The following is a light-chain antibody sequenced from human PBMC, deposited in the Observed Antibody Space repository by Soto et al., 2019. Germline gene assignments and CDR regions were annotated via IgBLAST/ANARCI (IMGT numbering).Light chain of an antibody. Sequence: QSVLTQPPSASGTPGQRVTISCSGSSSNIGSNTVNWYQQLPVTAPKLLIYDNNKRPSGIPDRFSGSKSGTSATLGITGLQTGDEADYYCGTWDSSLSAVVFGGGTKLTVL. CDR2: DNN. J-gene: IGLJ2*01. CDR3: GTWDSSLSAVV. V-gene: IGLV1-51*01. CDR1: SSNIGSNT.